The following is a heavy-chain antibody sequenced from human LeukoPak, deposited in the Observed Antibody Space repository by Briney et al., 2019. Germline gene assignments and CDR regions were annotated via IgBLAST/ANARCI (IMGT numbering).Heavy chain of an antibody. CDR2: ISGSGGST. J-gene: IGHJ6*02. CDR3: AKDLLNGAPSTYYDILTGYYPGAMDV. Sequence: ETLSLTCSVSGGSISSGGYYWSWIRQAPGTGLEWVSAISGSGGSTYYADSVKGRFTISRDNSKNTLYLQMNSLRAEDTAVYYCAKDLLNGAPSTYYDILTGYYPGAMDVWGQGTTVTVSS. V-gene: IGHV3-23*01. D-gene: IGHD3-9*01. CDR1: GGSISSGGYY.